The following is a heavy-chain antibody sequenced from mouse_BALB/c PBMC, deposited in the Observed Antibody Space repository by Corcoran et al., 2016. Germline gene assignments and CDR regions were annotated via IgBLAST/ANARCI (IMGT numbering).Heavy chain of an antibody. Sequence: EVQLQQSGAALVRPGALVKLSSKASGFNIKDYYMHWVTQRPEQGLEWIGWIDPENGNTIYDPKFQGKASRTADTSSNTAYLQLSSLTSEDTAVYYCAGNGNFDYWGQGTTLTVSA. CDR3: AGNGNFDY. CDR1: GFNIKDYY. V-gene: IGHV14-1*02. D-gene: IGHD2-1*01. CDR2: IDPENGNT. J-gene: IGHJ2*01.